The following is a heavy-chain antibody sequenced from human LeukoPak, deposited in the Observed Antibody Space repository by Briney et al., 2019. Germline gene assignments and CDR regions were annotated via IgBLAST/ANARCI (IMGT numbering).Heavy chain of an antibody. V-gene: IGHV1-2*02. CDR3: ARRERTGPNAFDI. Sequence: GASVKVSCKASGYTFTDYYMHWVRRAPAQGLEWMAWIDPNGGGAHYAQKFQGRVTVTSVTSISTAYMEVSSVTSDDTAIYYCARRERTGPNAFDIWGQGTMITVSS. J-gene: IGHJ3*02. D-gene: IGHD1/OR15-1a*01. CDR2: IDPNGGGA. CDR1: GYTFTDYY.